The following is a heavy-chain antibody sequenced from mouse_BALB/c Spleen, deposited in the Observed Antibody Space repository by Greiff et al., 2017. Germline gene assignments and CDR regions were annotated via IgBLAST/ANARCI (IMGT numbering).Heavy chain of an antibody. D-gene: IGHD2-1*01. CDR3: AREEYGNYDYYAMDY. CDR2: IWAGGST. CDR1: GFSLTSYG. Sequence: QVQLQQSGPGLVAPSQSLSITCTVSGFSLTSYGVHWVRQPPGKGLEWLGVIWAGGSTNYNSALMSRLSISKDNSKSQVFLKMNSLQTDDTAMYYCAREEYGNYDYYAMDYWGQGTSVTVSS. V-gene: IGHV2-9*02. J-gene: IGHJ4*01.